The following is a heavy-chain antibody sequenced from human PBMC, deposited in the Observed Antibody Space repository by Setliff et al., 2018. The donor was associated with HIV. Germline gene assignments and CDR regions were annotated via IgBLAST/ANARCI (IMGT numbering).Heavy chain of an antibody. J-gene: IGHJ4*02. CDR2: MNYSGRS. Sequence: PSETLSLTCTVSGDSISRGGFFWNWIRQHPGKGLEWIGDMNYSGRSHYNPSLKSRVSISIDTSKNRFSLRVTSVTAADTAVYYCARAPANYHDSSGFYYGGDYYFDFWGQGTLVTVSS. V-gene: IGHV4-31*03. CDR1: GDSISRGGFF. CDR3: ARAPANYHDSSGFYYGGDYYFDF. D-gene: IGHD3-22*01.